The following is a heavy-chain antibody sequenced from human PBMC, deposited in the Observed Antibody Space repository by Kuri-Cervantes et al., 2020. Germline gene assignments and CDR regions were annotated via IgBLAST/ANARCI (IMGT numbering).Heavy chain of an antibody. J-gene: IGHJ4*02. CDR3: ARGRHAHYDYVWGSYRF. V-gene: IGHV4-34*01. D-gene: IGHD3-16*02. CDR1: GGSFSGYY. Sequence: GSLRLSCAVYGGSFSGYYWSWIRQPPGKGLEWIGEINHSGSTNYNPSLKSRVTISVDTSKNQFSLKLRSVTAADTAVYYCARGRHAHYDYVWGSYRFWGQGTLVTVSS. CDR2: INHSGST.